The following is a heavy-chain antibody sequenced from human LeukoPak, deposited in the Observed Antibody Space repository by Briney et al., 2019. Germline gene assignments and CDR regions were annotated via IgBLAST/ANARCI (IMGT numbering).Heavy chain of an antibody. V-gene: IGHV3-23*01. CDR3: AKALRYCSSTSCAAYYYYMDV. J-gene: IGHJ6*03. CDR1: GFTFSSYA. CDR2: ISGSGGST. Sequence: GGSLRLSCAASGFTFSSYAMSWVRQAPGKGLEWVSAISGSGGSTYYADSVKGRFTISRDNSKNTLYLQMNSLRAEDTAVYYCAKALRYCSSTSCAAYYYYMDVWGKGTTLTVSS. D-gene: IGHD2-2*01.